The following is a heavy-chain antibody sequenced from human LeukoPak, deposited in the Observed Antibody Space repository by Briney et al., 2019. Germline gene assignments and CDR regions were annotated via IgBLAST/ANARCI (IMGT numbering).Heavy chain of an antibody. D-gene: IGHD6-19*01. J-gene: IGHJ3*01. Sequence: SVKVSCKASGYTFTNTGICWVRQAPGQGLEWMGWVSAYNGNTNYAQKFQGRVTMTTDTSTSTAYMELRSLRSDDTAVYFCARDAPQWRNAFDFWGQGTMVTVSS. V-gene: IGHV1-18*01. CDR1: GYTFTNTG. CDR3: ARDAPQWRNAFDF. CDR2: VSAYNGNT.